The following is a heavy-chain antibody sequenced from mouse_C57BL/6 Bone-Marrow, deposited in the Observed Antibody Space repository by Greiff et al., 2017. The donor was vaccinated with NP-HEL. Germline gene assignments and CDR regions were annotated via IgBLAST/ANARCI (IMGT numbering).Heavy chain of an antibody. D-gene: IGHD2-4*01. J-gene: IGHJ4*01. Sequence: EVQLQQPVAELVRPGASVKLSCTASGFNFNNTYMHWVKQRPEQGLEWIGRIDPSNGNTKYAPKFQGKATLPVDTSSNTAYLQLSSLTSEDSALFYCARCDCPPHSARDYWGQGTSVTVSS. CDR3: ARCDCPPHSARDY. CDR1: GFNFNNTY. V-gene: IGHV14-3*01. CDR2: IDPSNGNT.